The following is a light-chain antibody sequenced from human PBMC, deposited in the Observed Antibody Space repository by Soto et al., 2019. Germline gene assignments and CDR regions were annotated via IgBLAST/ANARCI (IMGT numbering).Light chain of an antibody. J-gene: IGKJ1*01. V-gene: IGKV3-11*01. CDR1: QRVGRS. CDR2: DAS. CDR3: QQRRRT. Sequence: ILRTQSPSTLSLSPGESATLSCRASQRVGRSLAWYRQKPGQAPRLLIYDASNRATGIPARFSGSGSGTGFTLTIRSLEPEDFAVYYCQQRRRTFGQGTKVDI.